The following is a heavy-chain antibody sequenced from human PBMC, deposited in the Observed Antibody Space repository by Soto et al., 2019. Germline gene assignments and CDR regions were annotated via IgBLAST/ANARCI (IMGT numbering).Heavy chain of an antibody. J-gene: IGHJ6*02. Sequence: ASVKVSCKASGYTFTSYYMHWVRQAPGQGLEWMGIINPSGGSTSYAQKFQGRVTMTRDTSTSTVYMELSSLRSEDTAVYYCAREGILTGYQPRDYYYGMDVWGQGPTLTVS. CDR2: INPSGGST. CDR3: AREGILTGYQPRDYYYGMDV. CDR1: GYTFTSYY. V-gene: IGHV1-46*01. D-gene: IGHD3-9*01.